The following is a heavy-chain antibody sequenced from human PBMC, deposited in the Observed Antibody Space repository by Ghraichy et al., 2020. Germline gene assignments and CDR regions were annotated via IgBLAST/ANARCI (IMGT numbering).Heavy chain of an antibody. D-gene: IGHD3-10*01. V-gene: IGHV2-5*02. Sequence: SGPTLVKPTQTLTLTCTFSGFSLSSTAAGVGWIRQPPGRALEWLAVNFWVNDKRYNPSLRSRLTITKDTSKNQVVLTMTNMDPADTATYYCVYSGPMVRGGAFDAWGQGTLVTASS. CDR2: NFWVNDK. J-gene: IGHJ4*02. CDR1: GFSLSSTAAG. CDR3: VYSGPMVRGGAFDA.